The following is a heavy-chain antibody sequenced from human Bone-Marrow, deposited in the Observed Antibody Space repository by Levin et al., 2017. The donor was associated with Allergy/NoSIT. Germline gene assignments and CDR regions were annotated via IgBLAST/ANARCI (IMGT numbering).Heavy chain of an antibody. V-gene: IGHV3-48*04. CDR2: ISSSSSTI. D-gene: IGHD3-9*01. CDR3: ARETYDILTGRDYFDY. Sequence: GGSLRLSCAASGFTFSSYSMNWVRQAPGKGLEWVSYISSSSSTIYYADSVKGRFTISRDNAKNSLYLQMNSLRAEDTAVYYCARETYDILTGRDYFDYWGQGTLVTVSS. J-gene: IGHJ4*02. CDR1: GFTFSSYS.